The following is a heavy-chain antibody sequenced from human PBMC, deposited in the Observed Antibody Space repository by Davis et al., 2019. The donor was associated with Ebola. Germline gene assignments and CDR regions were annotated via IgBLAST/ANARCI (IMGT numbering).Heavy chain of an antibody. V-gene: IGHV4-34*01. CDR1: GGSISSYY. CDR2: INHSGSA. CDR3: ARAGVYRPYFFDY. Sequence: PGGSLRLSCTVSGGSISSYYWSWIRQPPGKGLEWIGEINHSGSANYNPSLKSRVTISVDTSKNQFSLKLSSVTAADTAVYYCARAGVYRPYFFDYWGQGTLVTVSS. D-gene: IGHD3-10*01. J-gene: IGHJ4*02.